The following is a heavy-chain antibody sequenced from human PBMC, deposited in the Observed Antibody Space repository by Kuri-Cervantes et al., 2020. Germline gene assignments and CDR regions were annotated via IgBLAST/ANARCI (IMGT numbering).Heavy chain of an antibody. J-gene: IGHJ4*02. CDR2: MSYDGSNK. CDR1: GFTFSDYG. V-gene: IGHV3-30-3*01. CDR3: AKVVAYGSGSYYND. Sequence: GESLKISCAASGFTFSDYGLHWVRQAPGKGLQWVAVMSYDGSNKYYADSVKGRFSISRDNSKNTLYLQMNSLRAEDTAVYYCAKVVAYGSGSYYNDWGPGTLVTVSS. D-gene: IGHD3-10*01.